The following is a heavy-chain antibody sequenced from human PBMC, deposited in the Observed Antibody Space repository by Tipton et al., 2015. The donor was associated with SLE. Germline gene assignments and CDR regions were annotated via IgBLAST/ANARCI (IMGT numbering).Heavy chain of an antibody. V-gene: IGHV4-59*01. CDR2: IYYSGST. J-gene: IGHJ6*02. D-gene: IGHD6-13*01. CDR3: ARDLQQLGYYGMDV. Sequence: TLSLTCTVSGGSISSYYWSWIRQPPGKGLEWIGYIYYSGSTNYNPSLKSRVTISVDTSKNQFSLKLSSVTAADTAVYYCARDLQQLGYYGMDVWGQGTTVTVSS. CDR1: GGSISSYY.